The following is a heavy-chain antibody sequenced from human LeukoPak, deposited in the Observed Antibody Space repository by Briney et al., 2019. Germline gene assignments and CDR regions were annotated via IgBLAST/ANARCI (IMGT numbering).Heavy chain of an antibody. D-gene: IGHD3-10*01. CDR2: IYYSGST. V-gene: IGHV4-39*01. CDR3: ASPAYFTMVRGVILNAFDI. J-gene: IGHJ3*02. CDR1: GGSISSSSYY. Sequence: SETLSLTCTVSGGSISSSSYYWGWIRQPPGKGLEWIGSIYYSGSTYYNPSLKSRVTISVDTSKNQFSLKLSSVTAADTAVYYCASPAYFTMVRGVILNAFDIWGQGTMVTVSS.